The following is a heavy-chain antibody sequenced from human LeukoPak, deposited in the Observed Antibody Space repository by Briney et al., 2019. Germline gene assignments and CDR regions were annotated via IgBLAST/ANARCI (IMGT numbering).Heavy chain of an antibody. V-gene: IGHV4-59*08. Sequence: PSETLCLTCTVSGGSISSYYWSWIRQPPGKGLEWIGYIYYSGSTNYNPSLKSRVTISVDTSKNQFSLKLSSVTAADTAVYYCARRRVGDGYNGWGQGTLVTVSS. CDR1: GGSISSYY. D-gene: IGHD5-24*01. CDR3: ARRRVGDGYNG. J-gene: IGHJ4*02. CDR2: IYYSGST.